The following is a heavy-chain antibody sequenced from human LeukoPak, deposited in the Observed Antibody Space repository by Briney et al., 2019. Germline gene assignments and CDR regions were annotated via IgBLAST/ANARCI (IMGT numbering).Heavy chain of an antibody. V-gene: IGHV1-8*01. Sequence: GASVKVSCKASGYTFTSQDIYWVRQATGQGLEWMGWMNPNSGNRGYAQKFQGRVTETRNTATSTAYMELSSLRSEDTAVYYCATVTPLPQIVGATGYYYYYYMDVWGKGTTVTVSS. CDR1: GYTFTSQD. J-gene: IGHJ6*03. CDR3: ATVTPLPQIVGATGYYYYYYMDV. D-gene: IGHD1-26*01. CDR2: MNPNSGNR.